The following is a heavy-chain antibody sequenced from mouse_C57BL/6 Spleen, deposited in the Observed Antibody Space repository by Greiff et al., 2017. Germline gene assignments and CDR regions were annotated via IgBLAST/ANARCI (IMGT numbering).Heavy chain of an antibody. V-gene: IGHV1-19*01. J-gene: IGHJ1*03. CDR1: GYTFTDYY. CDR2: INPYNGGT. CDR3: ANAYDGWYFDV. D-gene: IGHD2-2*01. Sequence: VQLKQSGPVLVKPGASVKMSCKASGYTFTDYYMNWVKQSHGKSLEWIGVINPYNGGTSYNQKFKGKATLTVDKSSSTAYMELNSLTSEDSAVYYCANAYDGWYFDVWGTGTTVTVSS.